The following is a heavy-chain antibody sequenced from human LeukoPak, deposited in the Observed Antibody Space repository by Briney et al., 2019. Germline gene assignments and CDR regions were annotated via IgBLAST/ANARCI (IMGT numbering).Heavy chain of an antibody. V-gene: IGHV4-59*01. CDR3: AMAGPLLDLTY. CDR1: GGSISSYY. Sequence: PSETLSLTCTVSGGSISSYYWSWIRQPPGKGLEWIGYIYYSGSTNYNPSLKSRVTISVDTSKNRFSLKLSSVTAADTAVYYCAMAGPLLDLTYWGQGTLVTVSS. J-gene: IGHJ4*02. D-gene: IGHD3-9*01. CDR2: IYYSGST.